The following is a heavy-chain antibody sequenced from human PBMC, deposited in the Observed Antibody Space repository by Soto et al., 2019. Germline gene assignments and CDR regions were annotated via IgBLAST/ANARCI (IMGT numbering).Heavy chain of an antibody. Sequence: ASVKVSCKASGYTFTGYYMHWVRQAPGQGLEWMGWINPNSGGTNYAQKFQGRVTMTRDTSISTAYMELSRLRSDDTAVYYCARESIAAAPSGMDVWGQGTTVTVSS. CDR3: ARESIAAAPSGMDV. V-gene: IGHV1-2*02. CDR1: GYTFTGYY. CDR2: INPNSGGT. D-gene: IGHD6-13*01. J-gene: IGHJ6*02.